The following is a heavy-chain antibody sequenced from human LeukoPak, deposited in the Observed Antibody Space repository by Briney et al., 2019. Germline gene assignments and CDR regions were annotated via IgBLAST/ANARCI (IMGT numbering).Heavy chain of an antibody. V-gene: IGHV3-7*01. CDR3: APTYYYGSGSYSAFDY. Sequence: SGGSLRLSCAASGFTFSSYWMSWVRQAPGKGLEWVANIKQDGSEKYYVDSVKGRFTISRDNAKNSLYLQMNSLRAEDTAVYYCAPTYYYGSGSYSAFDYWGQGTLVTVSS. CDR1: GFTFSSYW. CDR2: IKQDGSEK. D-gene: IGHD3-10*01. J-gene: IGHJ4*02.